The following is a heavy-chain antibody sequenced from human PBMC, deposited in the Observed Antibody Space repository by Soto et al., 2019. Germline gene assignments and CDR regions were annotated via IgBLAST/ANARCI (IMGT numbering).Heavy chain of an antibody. D-gene: IGHD3-10*01. CDR2: IYSGGST. J-gene: IGHJ5*02. CDR1: GFTVSSNY. V-gene: IGHV3-53*01. Sequence: GGSLRLSCAASGFTVSSNYMSWVRQAPGKGLEWVSVIYSGGSTYYADSVKGRFTISRDNSKNTLYLQMNSLRAEDTAVYYCARDLGYYYGSGSYGTSDNWFDPWGQGTLVTVS. CDR3: ARDLGYYYGSGSYGTSDNWFDP.